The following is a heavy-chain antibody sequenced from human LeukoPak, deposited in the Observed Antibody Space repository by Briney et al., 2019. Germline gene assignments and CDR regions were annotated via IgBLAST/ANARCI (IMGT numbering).Heavy chain of an antibody. CDR1: GGTFSSYA. CDR3: ARAPTLLTGNYFDY. J-gene: IGHJ4*02. Sequence: SSVKVSCKASGGTFSSYAISWVRQAPGQGLEWIGGIIPIFGTANYAQKFQGRVTITTDESTSTAYMELSSLRSEDTAVYYCARAPTLLTGNYFDYWGQGTLVTVSS. V-gene: IGHV1-69*05. D-gene: IGHD3-9*01. CDR2: IIPIFGTA.